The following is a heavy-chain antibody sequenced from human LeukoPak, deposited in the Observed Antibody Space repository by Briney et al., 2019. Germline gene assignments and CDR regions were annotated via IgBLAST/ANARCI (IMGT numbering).Heavy chain of an antibody. CDR1: GFTFSSYA. D-gene: IGHD6-19*01. CDR3: ARVSSGWYGLDY. V-gene: IGHV3-30-3*01. J-gene: IGHJ4*02. CDR2: ISYDGSHR. Sequence: GGSLRLSCAASGFTFSSYAMSWVRQAPGKGLERVAVISYDGSHRYYADSVKGRSTISRDNSKDTLYLQMNTLRAEDTAVYFCARVSSGWYGLDYWGQGTLVTVSS.